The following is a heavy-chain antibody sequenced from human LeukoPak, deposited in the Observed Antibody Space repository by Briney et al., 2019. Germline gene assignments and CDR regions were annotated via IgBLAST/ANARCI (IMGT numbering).Heavy chain of an antibody. V-gene: IGHV4-59*08. CDR2: IYYSGST. CDR3: ARHPSYSSGWYPIDY. D-gene: IGHD6-19*01. Sequence: KTSETLSLTCTVSGGSISSYYWSWIRQPPGKGLEWIGYIYYSGSTNYNPSLKSRVTISVDTSKNQFSLKLSSVTAADTAVYYCARHPSYSSGWYPIDYWGQGTLVTVSS. CDR1: GGSISSYY. J-gene: IGHJ4*02.